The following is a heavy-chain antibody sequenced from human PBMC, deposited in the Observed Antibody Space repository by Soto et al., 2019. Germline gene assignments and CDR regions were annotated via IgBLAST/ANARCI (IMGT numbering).Heavy chain of an antibody. J-gene: IGHJ4*02. V-gene: IGHV3-7*03. CDR1: GFALSGYW. CDR2: INPDGTLK. D-gene: IGHD2-21*02. Sequence: GSLILSCAASGFALSGYWMTWVRPAPGKGLEWVASINPDGTLKYYVDSVKGRFTISRDNADNSLFLQMISLRVEDTAVYYCARWESGDWYLGIWGQGTLVTVSS. CDR3: ARWESGDWYLGI.